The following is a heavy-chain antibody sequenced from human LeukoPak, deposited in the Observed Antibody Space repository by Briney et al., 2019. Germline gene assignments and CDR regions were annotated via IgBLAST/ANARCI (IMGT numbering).Heavy chain of an antibody. D-gene: IGHD2-15*01. CDR2: IYYSGST. V-gene: IGHV4-39*07. CDR3: ARELVVVAATPGGVYNWFDP. Sequence: SETLSLTCTVSGGSISSSSYYWGWICQPPGKGLEWIGSIYYSGSTYYNPSLKSRVTISVDTSKNQFSLKLSSVTAADTAVHYCARELVVVAATPGGVYNWFDPWGQGTLVTVSS. J-gene: IGHJ5*02. CDR1: GGSISSSSYY.